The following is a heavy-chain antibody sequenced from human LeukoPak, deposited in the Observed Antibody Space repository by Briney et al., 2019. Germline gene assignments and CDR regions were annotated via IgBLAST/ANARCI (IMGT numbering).Heavy chain of an antibody. CDR1: GYSFDSSW. CDR3: ARHGHCTNGACYSNYYYHMDV. J-gene: IGHJ6*03. D-gene: IGHD2-8*01. CDR2: IYPADSDT. V-gene: IGHV5-51*01. Sequence: GESLKISCKGSGYSFDSSWIGWVRQMPGKGLEWMGIIYPADSDTRYSPSFEGQITISVDKSISTAYLQWSSLKASDTAVYYCARHGHCTNGACYSNYYYHMDVWGKGTTVTVSS.